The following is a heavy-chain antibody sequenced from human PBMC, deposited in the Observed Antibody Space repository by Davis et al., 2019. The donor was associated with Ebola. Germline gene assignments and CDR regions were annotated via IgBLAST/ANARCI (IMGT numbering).Heavy chain of an antibody. V-gene: IGHV4-39*01. Sequence: SGSLTLSCTVSPGSISSSSYYWGWIRQPPGKGLVWIGTIYYSGSTYYNPSLKSRVTISVDTSKNQVCLKLSSVTAADTAVYYCARYPGMAAAGTGYYYGMDVWGQGTTVTVSS. CDR3: ARYPGMAAAGTGYYYGMDV. CDR2: IYYSGST. D-gene: IGHD6-13*01. J-gene: IGHJ6*02. CDR1: PGSISSSSYY.